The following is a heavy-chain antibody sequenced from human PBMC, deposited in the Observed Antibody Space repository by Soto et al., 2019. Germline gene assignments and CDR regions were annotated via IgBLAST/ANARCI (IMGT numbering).Heavy chain of an antibody. V-gene: IGHV4-39*01. J-gene: IGHJ6*02. CDR1: GGSISGGPYY. Sequence: QVQLQESGPGLVKPSETLSLTCTVSGGSISGGPYYWGWIRQPPGKGLEWIGFIYYSGSAYYNPSRKSRVTISIDTSKNQFSLKLTSVTAADTAVFYCARHGVDYGDYASYYYYGMDVWGRGTTVTVSS. D-gene: IGHD4-17*01. CDR2: IYYSGSA. CDR3: ARHGVDYGDYASYYYYGMDV.